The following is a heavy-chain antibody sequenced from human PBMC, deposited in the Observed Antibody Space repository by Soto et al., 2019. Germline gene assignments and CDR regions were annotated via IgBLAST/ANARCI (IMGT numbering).Heavy chain of an antibody. CDR2: IKTATEGGTT. V-gene: IGHV3-15*06. J-gene: IGHJ4*02. Sequence: SGGGLVKPGGSLRLSCAASGFSFSTAWMSWVRQAPGKGLEWVGRIKTATEGGTTNFAAPVKGRFTISRDDSKNMLYLQMNSLKTDDTAVYYCSTWGGYWGQGTLVTVSS. CDR3: STWGGY. D-gene: IGHD3-16*01. CDR1: GFSFSTAW.